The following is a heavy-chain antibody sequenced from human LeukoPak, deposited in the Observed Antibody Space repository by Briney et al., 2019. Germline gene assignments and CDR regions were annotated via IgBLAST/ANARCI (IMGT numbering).Heavy chain of an antibody. CDR2: ISSSSNTI. J-gene: IGHJ4*02. CDR1: GFTFSSYS. V-gene: IGHV3-48*01. D-gene: IGHD4-17*01. CDR3: ARGGEDYDGGPDY. Sequence: QSGGSLRLSCAASGFTFSSYSMNWVRQAPGKGLEWVSYISSSSNTIYYADPVKGRFTISRDNAKNSLYLQMNSLRAEDTAVYYCARGGEDYDGGPDYWGQGTLVTASS.